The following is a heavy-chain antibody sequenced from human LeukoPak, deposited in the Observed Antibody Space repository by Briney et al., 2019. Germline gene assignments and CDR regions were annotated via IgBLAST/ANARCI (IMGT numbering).Heavy chain of an antibody. CDR3: ARGGATVNAFDI. Sequence: GGSLRLSCAASGFTFDDYGMSWVRQAPGKGLDWVAGINWNGGSTGYADSVKGRFTISRDNAKNSLYLQMNSLRAEDTALYYCARGGATVNAFDIWGQGTMVTVSS. V-gene: IGHV3-20*04. D-gene: IGHD1-26*01. CDR1: GFTFDDYG. J-gene: IGHJ3*02. CDR2: INWNGGST.